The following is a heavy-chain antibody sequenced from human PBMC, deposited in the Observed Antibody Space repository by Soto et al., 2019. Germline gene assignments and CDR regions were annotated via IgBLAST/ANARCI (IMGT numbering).Heavy chain of an antibody. CDR1: GGTFSSYT. D-gene: IGHD2-15*01. CDR3: ARGYCSGGSCYPSFDY. CDR2: IIPILGIA. Sequence: ASVKVSCKASGGTFSSYTISWVRQAPGQGLEWMGRIIPILGIANYAQKFQGRVTITADKSTSTAYMEPSSLRSEDTAVYYCARGYCSGGSCYPSFDYWGQGTLVTVSS. J-gene: IGHJ4*02. V-gene: IGHV1-69*02.